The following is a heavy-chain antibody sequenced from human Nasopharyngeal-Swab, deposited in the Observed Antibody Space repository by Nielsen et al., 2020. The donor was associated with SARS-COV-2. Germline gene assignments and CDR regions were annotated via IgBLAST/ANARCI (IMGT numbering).Heavy chain of an antibody. D-gene: IGHD3-3*01. Sequence: WIRQPPGKGLEWIGSIYYSGSTNYNPSLKSRVTISVDTSKNQFSLKLSSVTAADTAVYYCARDRVTGFLGQVYYYYGMDVWGQGTTVTVS. CDR3: ARDRVTGFLGQVYYYYGMDV. J-gene: IGHJ6*02. V-gene: IGHV4-39*07. CDR2: IYYSGST.